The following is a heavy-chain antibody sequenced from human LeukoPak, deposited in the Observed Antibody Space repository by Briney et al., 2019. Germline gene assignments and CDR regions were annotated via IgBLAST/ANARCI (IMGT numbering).Heavy chain of an antibody. Sequence: ASVKVSCKASGYTFTSYDINWVRQATGQELEWMGWMNPNSGNTGYAQKFQGRVTMTRNTSISTAYMELSSLRSEDTAVYYCAREVFGDLLNCDYWGQGTLVTVSS. J-gene: IGHJ4*02. CDR2: MNPNSGNT. D-gene: IGHD3-10*01. CDR1: GYTFTSYD. CDR3: AREVFGDLLNCDY. V-gene: IGHV1-8*01.